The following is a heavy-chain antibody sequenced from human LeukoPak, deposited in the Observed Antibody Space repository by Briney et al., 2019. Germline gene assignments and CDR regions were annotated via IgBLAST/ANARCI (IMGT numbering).Heavy chain of an antibody. CDR2: INPNSGGT. D-gene: IGHD6-19*01. CDR1: GYTFTGYY. J-gene: IGHJ4*02. CDR3: ARDKGGAVAGVFDY. Sequence: ASVKVSCKASGYTFTGYYMHWVRQAPGQGLERMGWINPNSGGTNYAQKFQGRVTMTRDTSISTAYMELSRLRSDDTAVYYCARDKGGAVAGVFDYWGQGTLVTVSS. V-gene: IGHV1-2*02.